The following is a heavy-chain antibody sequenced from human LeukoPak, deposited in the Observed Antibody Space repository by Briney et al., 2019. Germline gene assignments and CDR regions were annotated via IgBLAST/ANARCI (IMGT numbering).Heavy chain of an antibody. V-gene: IGHV3-49*04. CDR1: GFTYRDYA. Sequence: GGSLRLSCTASGFTYRDYAVNWVRQAPGKGLEWVGFIRSKAYGGTPEYAASVKGRFTISRDDSTRIAYLQMNSLKPEDTGLYYCTRDGGGDILTGILYYFDYWGQGTLVTVSS. CDR3: TRDGGGDILTGILYYFDY. D-gene: IGHD3-9*01. CDR2: IRSKAYGGTP. J-gene: IGHJ4*02.